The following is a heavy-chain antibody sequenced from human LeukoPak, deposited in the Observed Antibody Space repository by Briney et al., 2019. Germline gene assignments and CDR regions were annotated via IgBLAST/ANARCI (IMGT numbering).Heavy chain of an antibody. CDR2: INWNGGST. Sequence: PSETLSLTCAVYGGSFSGYYWSWIRQPPGKGLEWVSAINWNGGSTGYADSVKGRFTISRDNAKNSLYLQMNSLRAEDTAFYYCAREHYNDYMDVWGKGTTVIVSS. CDR1: GGSFSGYY. J-gene: IGHJ6*03. V-gene: IGHV3-20*04. CDR3: AREHYNDYMDV.